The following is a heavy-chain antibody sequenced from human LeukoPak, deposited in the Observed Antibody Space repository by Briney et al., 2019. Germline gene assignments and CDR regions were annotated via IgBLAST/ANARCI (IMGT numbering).Heavy chain of an antibody. CDR2: INPNSGGT. D-gene: IGHD2-15*01. Sequence: GASVKVSCKASGYTFTGYYMHWVRQAPGQGLEWMGWINPNSGGTNYAQKFQGRVTMTRDTSISTAYMELNSLRAEDTAVYYCARDADPVVVVAATWVTDYYYYMDVWGKGTTVTVSS. CDR1: GYTFTGYY. V-gene: IGHV1-2*02. CDR3: ARDADPVVVVAATWVTDYYYYMDV. J-gene: IGHJ6*03.